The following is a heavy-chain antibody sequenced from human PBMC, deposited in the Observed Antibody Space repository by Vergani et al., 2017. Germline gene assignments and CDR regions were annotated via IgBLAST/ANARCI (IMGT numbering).Heavy chain of an antibody. CDR3: ARENGIAAACYYYYYMDV. CDR2: IWYDGSNK. J-gene: IGHJ6*03. D-gene: IGHD6-13*01. Sequence: QVQLVESGGGVVQPGRSLRLSCAASGFTFSNYGMHWVRQAPGKGLEWVAVIWYDGSNKYYADSVKGRFTISRDNSKNTLYLQMNSLRAEDTAVYYCARENGIAAACYYYYYMDVWGKGTTVTVSS. CDR1: GFTFSNYG. V-gene: IGHV3-33*01.